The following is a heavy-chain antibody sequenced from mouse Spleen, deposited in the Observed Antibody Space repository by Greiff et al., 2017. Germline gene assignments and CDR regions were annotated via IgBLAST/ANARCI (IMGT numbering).Heavy chain of an antibody. CDR2: INPNNGGT. CDR1: GYTFTDYY. CDR3: ARGYGNFIFDY. Sequence: EVQLQQSGPELVKPGASVKISCKASGYTFTDYYMNWVKQSHGKSLEWIGDINPNNGGTSYNQKFKGKATLTVDKSSSTAYMKLRSLTSEDSAVYYCARGYGNFIFDYWGQGTTLTVSS. V-gene: IGHV1-26*01. D-gene: IGHD2-1*01. J-gene: IGHJ2*01.